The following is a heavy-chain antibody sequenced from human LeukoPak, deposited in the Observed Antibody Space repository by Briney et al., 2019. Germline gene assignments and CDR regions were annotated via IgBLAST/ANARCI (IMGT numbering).Heavy chain of an antibody. CDR2: ISGSGGGT. J-gene: IGHJ4*02. CDR3: SKGERYGDYALGY. V-gene: IGHV3-23*01. D-gene: IGHD4-17*01. CDR1: GFAFNKYA. Sequence: PGGSLRLSCAASGFAFNKYAMSGVRHAPEEGVEWVSTISGSGGGTYYADSVRGSFTISRDNSKNTLYLQMNSVRAEDTAIYYCSKGERYGDYALGYWGQGTLVTVSS.